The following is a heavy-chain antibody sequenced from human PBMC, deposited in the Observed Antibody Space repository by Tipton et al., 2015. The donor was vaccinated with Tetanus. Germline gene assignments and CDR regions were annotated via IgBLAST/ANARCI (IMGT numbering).Heavy chain of an antibody. CDR1: GFTFSTYG. V-gene: IGHV3-23*01. CDR3: AKGQHFDFWSGYVNWFDP. J-gene: IGHJ5*02. Sequence: SLRLSCAASGFTFSTYGMTWVRQAPGKGLEWVSGLSGSGTSTYYADSVKGRFTISRDNSKDTLYLQMNSLRAEDSAVYYCAKGQHFDFWSGYVNWFDPWGQGTLVTVSS. D-gene: IGHD3-3*01. CDR2: LSGSGTST.